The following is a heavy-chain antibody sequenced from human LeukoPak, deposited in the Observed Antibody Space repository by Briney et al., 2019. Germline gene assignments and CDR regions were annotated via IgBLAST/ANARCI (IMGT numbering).Heavy chain of an antibody. CDR3: ACFTQKTAYDIPFDI. CDR2: ISAYNGNT. Sequence: ASVKVSCKASGYTFTSYGISWVRQAPGQVLEWMGWISAYNGNTNYAQKLQGRVTMTTDTSTSTAYMELRSLRSDDTAVYYFACFTQKTAYDIPFDIWGQGTMVTVSS. J-gene: IGHJ3*02. V-gene: IGHV1-18*01. CDR1: GYTFTSYG. D-gene: IGHD3-9*01.